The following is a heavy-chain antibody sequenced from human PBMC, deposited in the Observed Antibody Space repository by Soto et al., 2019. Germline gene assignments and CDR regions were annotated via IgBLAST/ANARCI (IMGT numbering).Heavy chain of an antibody. CDR1: GFTFSSYA. V-gene: IGHV3-64*01. J-gene: IGHJ4*02. D-gene: IGHD3-22*01. CDR3: ARVIKERTYYYDSSGYFWAGFDY. CDR2: ISSNGGST. Sequence: GGSLRLSCAASGFTFSSYAMHWVRQAPGKGLEYVSAISSNGGSTYYANSVKGRFTISRDNSKNTLYLQMGSLRAEDMAVYYCARVIKERTYYYDSSGYFWAGFDYWGQGT.